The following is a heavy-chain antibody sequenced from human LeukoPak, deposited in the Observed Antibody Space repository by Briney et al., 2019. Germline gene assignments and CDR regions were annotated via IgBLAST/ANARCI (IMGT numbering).Heavy chain of an antibody. D-gene: IGHD5-18*01. CDR2: ISSSSSYI. J-gene: IGHJ4*02. CDR1: GFTLSSYS. CDR3: ARNLRGYSYATGDY. V-gene: IGHV3-21*01. Sequence: GGSLRLSCAASGFTLSSYSMNWVRQAPGKGLEWVSSISSSSSYIYYADSVKGRFTISGDNAKNSLYLQMNSLRAEDTAVYYCARNLRGYSYATGDYWGQGTLVTVSS.